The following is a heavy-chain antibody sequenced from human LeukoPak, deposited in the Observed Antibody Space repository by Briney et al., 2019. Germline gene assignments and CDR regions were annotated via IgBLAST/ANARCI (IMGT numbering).Heavy chain of an antibody. V-gene: IGHV4-59*01. D-gene: IGHD3-22*01. J-gene: IGHJ4*02. CDR3: ARFDSESGLDY. Sequence: SETLSLTCSVTGVSITDYYWSWIRQSPGKGLEWIGYISSGGYTNYNPSLKSRVTISVDTSKNQFSLKLNSVTAADTAVYYCARFDSESGLDYWGRGTLVTVSS. CDR2: ISSGGYT. CDR1: GVSITDYY.